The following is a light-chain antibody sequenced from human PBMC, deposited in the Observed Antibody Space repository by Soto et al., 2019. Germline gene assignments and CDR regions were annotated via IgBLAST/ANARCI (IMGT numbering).Light chain of an antibody. CDR3: SSYTSSSIVV. Sequence: QSALTQPASVSGSPGQSITISCTGTSSDVGGYNHVSWYQQHPGKAPKLIISEVNKRPSGVSNRFSGSKSGNTASLSISGLQADDEDDYYCSSYTSSSIVVFGGGTKLTVL. V-gene: IGLV2-14*01. CDR1: SSDVGGYNH. CDR2: EVN. J-gene: IGLJ2*01.